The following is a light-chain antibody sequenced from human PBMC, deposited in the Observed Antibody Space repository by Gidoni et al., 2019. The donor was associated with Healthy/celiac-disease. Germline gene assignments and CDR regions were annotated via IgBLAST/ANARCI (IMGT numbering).Light chain of an antibody. Sequence: QSVLTQPPSASGTPGQGVTISCSGSSSNIGSNTVNWYQPLPGTAPKLLIYSNNQRPSGVPDRFSGSKSGTSASLAISGLQSEDEADYYCAAWDDSLNGYVFGTGTKVTVL. CDR2: SNN. V-gene: IGLV1-44*01. CDR3: AAWDDSLNGYV. J-gene: IGLJ1*01. CDR1: SSNIGSNT.